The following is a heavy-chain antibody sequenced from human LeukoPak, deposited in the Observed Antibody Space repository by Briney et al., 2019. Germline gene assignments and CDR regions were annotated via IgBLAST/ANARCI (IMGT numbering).Heavy chain of an antibody. Sequence: SETLSLTCTVSGYSISSGYYWGWIRQPPGKGLEWIGSIYHSGSTNYNPSLKSRVTISVDTSKNQFSLKLSSVTAADTAVYYCASRNHYGAGSSFDYWGQGTLVTVSS. CDR3: ASRNHYGAGSSFDY. D-gene: IGHD3-10*01. CDR2: IYHSGST. CDR1: GYSISSGYY. V-gene: IGHV4-38-2*02. J-gene: IGHJ4*02.